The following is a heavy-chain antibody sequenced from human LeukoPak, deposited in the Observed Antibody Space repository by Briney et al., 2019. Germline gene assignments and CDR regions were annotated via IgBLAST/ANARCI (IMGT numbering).Heavy chain of an antibody. J-gene: IGHJ4*02. V-gene: IGHV1-2*02. CDR1: GYTFTSYA. D-gene: IGHD6-13*01. Sequence: ASVKVSCKASGYTFTSYAMNWVRQAPGQGLEWMGWINPNSGGTNYAQKFQGRVTMTRDTSISTAYMELSRLRSDDTAVYYCARDKGQQLFLADWGQGTLVTVSS. CDR3: ARDKGQQLFLAD. CDR2: INPNSGGT.